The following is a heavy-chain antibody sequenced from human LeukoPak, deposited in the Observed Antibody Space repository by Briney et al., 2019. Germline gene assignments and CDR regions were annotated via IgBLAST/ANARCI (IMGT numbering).Heavy chain of an antibody. CDR1: GYTFTSYD. V-gene: IGHV1-8*01. D-gene: IGHD2-15*01. Sequence: ASVKVSCKASGYTFTSYDINWVRQATGQGLERMGWMNPNSGNTGYAQKFQGRVTMTRNTSISTAYMELSSLRSEDTAVYYCARGYCGVVAANLDYWGQGTLVTVSS. CDR2: MNPNSGNT. J-gene: IGHJ4*02. CDR3: ARGYCGVVAANLDY.